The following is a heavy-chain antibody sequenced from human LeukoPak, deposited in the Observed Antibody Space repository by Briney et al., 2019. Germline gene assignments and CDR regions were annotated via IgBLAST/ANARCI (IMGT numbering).Heavy chain of an antibody. V-gene: IGHV4-39*01. J-gene: IGHJ3*02. CDR2: IYYSGSA. CDR1: GXSISNNNNY. CDR3: ARRNVVVPAAMARAFDI. D-gene: IGHD2-2*01. Sequence: SETLSLTCTVSGXSISNNNNYWGWIRQPPAKGLESIGNIYYSGSAYYNPSLKSRVTISVDTSKNQFSLKLSSVTAADTAVYYCARRNVVVPAAMARAFDIWGQGTMVTVSS.